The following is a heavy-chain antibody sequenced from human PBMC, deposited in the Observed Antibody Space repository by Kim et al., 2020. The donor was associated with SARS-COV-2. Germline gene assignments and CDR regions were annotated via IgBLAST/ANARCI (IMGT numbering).Heavy chain of an antibody. V-gene: IGHV3-23*01. CDR3: AKPSWGSSTGYFDS. CDR1: GFNLRNFA. D-gene: IGHD2-2*01. Sequence: GGSLRLSCVASGFNLRNFAMHWVRQAPGKGLEWVSGIGGSGTTYYADSVMGRFTVSRDNSKSTIYLEMTSPRAEDTAIYYCAKPSWGSSTGYFDSWGQRT. CDR2: IGGSGTT. J-gene: IGHJ4*02.